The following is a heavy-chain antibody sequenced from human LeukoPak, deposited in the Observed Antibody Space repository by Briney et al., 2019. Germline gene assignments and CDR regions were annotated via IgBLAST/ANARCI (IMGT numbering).Heavy chain of an antibody. CDR3: ARRLTQYDCFDP. Sequence: SQTPSLTCAISGDSVSSNSVTWNWIRQSPSRGLEWLGRTYYRSTWYNDYAVSVRGRITINPDTSKNQFSLHLNSVTPEDTAVYYCARRLTQYDCFDPWGQGILVTVSS. J-gene: IGHJ5*02. V-gene: IGHV6-1*01. CDR2: TYYRSTWYN. CDR1: GDSVSSNSVT. D-gene: IGHD2-2*01.